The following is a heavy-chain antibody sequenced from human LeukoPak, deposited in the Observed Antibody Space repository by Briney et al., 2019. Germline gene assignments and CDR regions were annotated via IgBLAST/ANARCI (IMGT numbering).Heavy chain of an antibody. V-gene: IGHV3-48*01. J-gene: IGHJ4*02. Sequence: PGGSLRLSCAASGFTFSSYSMNWVRQAPGKGLEWVSYIDTSSSTIYYADSVKGRFTISRDNAKNSLYLQMNSLRAEDTAMYYCARYCSVGTCNTDYWGQGTLVTVSS. D-gene: IGHD2-15*01. CDR3: ARYCSVGTCNTDY. CDR1: GFTFSSYS. CDR2: IDTSSSTI.